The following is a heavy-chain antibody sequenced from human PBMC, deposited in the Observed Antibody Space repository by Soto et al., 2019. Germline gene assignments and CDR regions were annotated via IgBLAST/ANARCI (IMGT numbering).Heavy chain of an antibody. CDR2: IKQDGSEK. CDR3: ARGVQDSSSRRPFDY. V-gene: IGHV3-7*01. J-gene: IGHJ4*02. D-gene: IGHD6-13*01. CDR1: GFSFNIYS. Sequence: GGSLRLSCAATGFSFNIYSMNWVRQAPGKGLEWVANIKQDGSEKYYVDSVKGRFTISRDNAQNSLYLQMNSLRAEDTAVYYCARGVQDSSSRRPFDYWGQGTLVTVSS.